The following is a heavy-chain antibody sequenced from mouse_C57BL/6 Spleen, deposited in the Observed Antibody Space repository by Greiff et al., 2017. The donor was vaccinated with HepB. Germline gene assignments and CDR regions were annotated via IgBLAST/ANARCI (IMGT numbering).Heavy chain of an antibody. D-gene: IGHD1-1*01. V-gene: IGHV5-4*01. CDR2: ISDGGSYT. CDR3: ARDHITTGVATYRYFDV. J-gene: IGHJ1*03. Sequence: EVQGVESGGGLVKPGGSLKLSCAASGFTFSSYAMSWVRQTPEQRLEWVATISDGGSYTYYPDNVKGRYTISRDNAKNKLYLQMSHLKSEDTAMYYGARDHITTGVATYRYFDVWGTGTTVTVSS. CDR1: GFTFSSYA.